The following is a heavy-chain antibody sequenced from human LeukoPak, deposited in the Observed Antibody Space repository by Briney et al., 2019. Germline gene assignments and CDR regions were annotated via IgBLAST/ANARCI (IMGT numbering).Heavy chain of an antibody. J-gene: IGHJ4*02. Sequence: PSETLSLTCAVYGGSFSGYYWSWIRQPPGTGLEWIGEINHSGSTNYNPSLKSRVTISVDTSKNQFSLKLSSVTAADTAVYYCARSTVTYYFDYWGQGTLVTVSS. CDR2: INHSGST. D-gene: IGHD4-17*01. V-gene: IGHV4-34*01. CDR3: ARSTVTYYFDY. CDR1: GGSFSGYY.